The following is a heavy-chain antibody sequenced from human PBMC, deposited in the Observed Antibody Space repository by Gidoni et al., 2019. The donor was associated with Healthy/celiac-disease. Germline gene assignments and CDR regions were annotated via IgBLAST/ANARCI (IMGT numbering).Heavy chain of an antibody. Sequence: QVQLQDSGPGLVKPSQTLSLTCPFSGGSIRRGGYSWSGIRQHPGKGLEWIGYIYYSGSTYYNPSLKSRVTISVDTSKNQFSLKLSSVTAADTAVYYCARAGGAATLPFDYWGQGTLVTVSS. V-gene: IGHV4-31*03. CDR2: IYYSGST. D-gene: IGHD2-15*01. CDR1: GGSIRRGGYS. CDR3: ARAGGAATLPFDY. J-gene: IGHJ4*02.